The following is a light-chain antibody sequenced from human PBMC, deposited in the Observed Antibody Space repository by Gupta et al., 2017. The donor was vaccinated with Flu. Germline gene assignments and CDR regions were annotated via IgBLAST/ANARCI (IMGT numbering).Light chain of an antibody. V-gene: IGKV1-39*01. J-gene: IGKJ1*01. CDR1: HNIAVY. CDR3: QQSYGTRWT. CDR2: TAA. Sequence: DIQMTQSPSSLSASVGERVTITCRASHNIAVYLNWYQQKPGKAPQLLMYTAASLQSGVPSRFSGSGSGTDFTLTISRLQPEDFGTYYCQQSYGTRWTFGQGTKVEI.